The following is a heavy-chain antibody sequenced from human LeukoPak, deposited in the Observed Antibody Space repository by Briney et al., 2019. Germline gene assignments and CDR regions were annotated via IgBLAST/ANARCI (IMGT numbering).Heavy chain of an antibody. Sequence: QPGGSLRLSCAVSGFSISKYWMDWVRQAPGKGPVWVSHLNGDGRTTYADSVKGRFTISRDNAKNTLYLQMESLRAEDTAVYYCVRENNGIDYWGQGTLVTVSS. CDR2: LNGDGRT. V-gene: IGHV3-74*03. D-gene: IGHD1-14*01. CDR1: GFSISKYW. J-gene: IGHJ4*02. CDR3: VRENNGIDY.